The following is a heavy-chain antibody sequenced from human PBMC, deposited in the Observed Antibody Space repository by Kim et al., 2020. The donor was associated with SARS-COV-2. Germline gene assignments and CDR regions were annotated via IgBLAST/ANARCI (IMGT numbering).Heavy chain of an antibody. CDR3: ARDYGGNSADFDS. D-gene: IGHD2-21*02. CDR2: IKQDARER. CDR1: GFSFSDFW. Sequence: GGSLRHSCAASGFSFSDFWMTWVRQAPGKGLEWVANIKQDARERYYVDSVRGRFTISRDNAQSSLYLHLDSLRAEDTAVYYCARDYGGNSADFDSWGQGTLVTVSS. J-gene: IGHJ4*02. V-gene: IGHV3-7*01.